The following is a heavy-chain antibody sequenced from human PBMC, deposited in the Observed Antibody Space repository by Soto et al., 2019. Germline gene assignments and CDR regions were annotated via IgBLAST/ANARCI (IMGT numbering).Heavy chain of an antibody. J-gene: IGHJ4*02. V-gene: IGHV4-30-4*01. Sequence: PSETLSLTCTVSGGSISSGDYYWSWIRQPPGKGLEWIGYIYYSGSTYYNPSLKSRVTISVDTSKNQFSLKLSSVTAADTAVYYCASRTVMGRYFDYWGQGTLVTV. D-gene: IGHD3-16*01. CDR3: ASRTVMGRYFDY. CDR1: GGSISSGDYY. CDR2: IYYSGST.